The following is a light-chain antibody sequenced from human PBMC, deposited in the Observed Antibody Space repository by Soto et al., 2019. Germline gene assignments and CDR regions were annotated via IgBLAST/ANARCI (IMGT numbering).Light chain of an antibody. CDR3: AAWDDSLSGEV. CDR1: SSNIGSHY. J-gene: IGLJ3*02. Sequence: QSVLTQPPSASGTPGQRVTISCSGSSSNIGSHYVYWYQQLPGTAPKLLIYKNNQRPSGVPDRLSGSKSGTSASLAIRGLRSEDEADYYCAAWDDSLSGEVFGGGTKVTVL. V-gene: IGLV1-47*01. CDR2: KNN.